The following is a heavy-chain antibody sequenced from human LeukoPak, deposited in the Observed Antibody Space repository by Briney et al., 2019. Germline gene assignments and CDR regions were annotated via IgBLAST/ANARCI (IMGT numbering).Heavy chain of an antibody. V-gene: IGHV5-51*01. J-gene: IGHJ4*02. CDR1: GYSFTSYW. CDR2: IYPGDSDT. CDR3: ARQVSSGWYSENYFDY. Sequence: GESLKISCKGSGYSFTSYWIGWVRQMPGKGLEWMEIIYPGDSDTRYSPSFQGQVTISADKSISTAYLQWSSLKASDTAMYYCARQVSSGWYSENYFDYWGQGTLVTVSS. D-gene: IGHD6-19*01.